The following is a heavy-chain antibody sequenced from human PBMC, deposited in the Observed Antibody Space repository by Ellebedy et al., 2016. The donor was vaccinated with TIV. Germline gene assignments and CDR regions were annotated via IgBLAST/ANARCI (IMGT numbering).Heavy chain of an antibody. J-gene: IGHJ4*02. CDR2: IYYSGST. D-gene: IGHD3-3*01. CDR1: GGSISSGGYY. CDR3: ARALMGRHDFWSG. Sequence: SETLSLXXTVSGGSISSGGYYWSWIRQHPGKGLEWIGYIYYSGSTYYNPSLKSRVTISVDTSKNQFSLKLSSVTAADTAVYYCARALMGRHDFWSGWGQGTLVTVSS. V-gene: IGHV4-31*03.